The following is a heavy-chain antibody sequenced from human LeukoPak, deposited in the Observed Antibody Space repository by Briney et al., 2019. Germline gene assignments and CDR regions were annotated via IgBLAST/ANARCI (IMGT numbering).Heavy chain of an antibody. CDR2: IYHTGST. D-gene: IGHD2-15*01. J-gene: IGHJ5*02. V-gene: IGHV4-59*12. Sequence: SETLSLTCTVSGGSIGTYYWSWIRQSPGKGLEWIGYIYHTGSTNYNPSLKSRVTISVDTSKNQFSLKLSSVTAADTAVYYCARARGYCSGGSCYSYGWFDPWGQGTLVTVSS. CDR1: GGSIGTYY. CDR3: ARARGYCSGGSCYSYGWFDP.